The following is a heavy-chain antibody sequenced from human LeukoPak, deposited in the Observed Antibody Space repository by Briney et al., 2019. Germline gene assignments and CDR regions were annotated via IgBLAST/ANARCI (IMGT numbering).Heavy chain of an antibody. V-gene: IGHV3-7*01. CDR3: ARDNVWALPYYFDH. D-gene: IGHD2-8*01. Sequence: GGSLRLSCAASGFTFSRYWMSWVRQAPGKGREGVANLKQDGSEKYYVDSVKGRFTISRDNAKNSLYLQMNSLRAEDTAVYYCARDNVWALPYYFDHWGQGTLVTVSS. CDR2: LKQDGSEK. J-gene: IGHJ4*02. CDR1: GFTFSRYW.